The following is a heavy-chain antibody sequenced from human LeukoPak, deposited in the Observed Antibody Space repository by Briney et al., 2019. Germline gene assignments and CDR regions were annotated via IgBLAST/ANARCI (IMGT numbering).Heavy chain of an antibody. J-gene: IGHJ3*02. CDR2: IRYDGSNK. CDR1: GFTFSSYG. V-gene: IGHV3-30*02. CDR3: AIRSGYYREAFDI. Sequence: GGSLRLSCAASGFTFSSYGMHWVRQAPGEGLERVAFIRYDGSNKYYADSVKGRFTISRDNSKNTLYLQMNSLRAEDTAVYYCAIRSGYYREAFDIWGQGTMVTVSS. D-gene: IGHD3-22*01.